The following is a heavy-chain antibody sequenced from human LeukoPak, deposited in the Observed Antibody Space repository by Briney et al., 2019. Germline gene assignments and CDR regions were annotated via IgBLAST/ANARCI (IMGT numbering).Heavy chain of an antibody. V-gene: IGHV4-4*07. J-gene: IGHJ6*03. CDR3: ARDGIAGQQMYYYSMDV. CDR2: IYTTGST. CDR1: GASISSYY. Sequence: SETLSLTCTVSGASISSYYWSWIRQPAGKGLEWIGRIYTTGSTNYSPSLKSRVTMSVDTTKSQFSLMLTSVTAADTALYYCARDGIAGQQMYYYSMDVWGKGTPVTVSS. D-gene: IGHD6-13*01.